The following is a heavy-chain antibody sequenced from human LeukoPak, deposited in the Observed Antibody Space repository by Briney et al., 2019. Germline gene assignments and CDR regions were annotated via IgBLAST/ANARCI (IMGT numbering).Heavy chain of an antibody. V-gene: IGHV3-23*01. CDR3: ARERTVITQPFDY. Sequence: QAGGSLRLSCAASGFTFSSYAMSWVRQAPGKGLEWVSAISGGGGSTYYADSVKGRFTISRDNSKNTLYLQMNSLRAEDTAVCYCARERTVITQPFDYWGQGTLVTVSS. CDR2: ISGGGGST. J-gene: IGHJ4*02. CDR1: GFTFSSYA. D-gene: IGHD3-22*01.